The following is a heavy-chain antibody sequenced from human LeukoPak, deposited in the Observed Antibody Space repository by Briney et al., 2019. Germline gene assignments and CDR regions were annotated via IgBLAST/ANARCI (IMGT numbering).Heavy chain of an antibody. Sequence: ASVKVSCKASGGTFSSYAISWVRQAPGQGLEWMGGIIPIFGTANYAQKFQGRVTITADESTSTAYMELGSLRSEDTAVYYCASGDYGDYARFDYWGQGTLVTVSS. CDR1: GGTFSSYA. CDR2: IIPIFGTA. V-gene: IGHV1-69*01. CDR3: ASGDYGDYARFDY. D-gene: IGHD4-17*01. J-gene: IGHJ4*02.